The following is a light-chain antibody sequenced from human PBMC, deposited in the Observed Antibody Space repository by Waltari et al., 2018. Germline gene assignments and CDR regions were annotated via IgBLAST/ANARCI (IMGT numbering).Light chain of an antibody. V-gene: IGLV2-23*02. CDR3: CSYSTSGSWM. CDR1: SSNIGDYNL. Sequence: QSALTQPASVSGSPGQSITIPCTGTSSNIGDYNLVPWFQHHPGKLPEIGMYYVTKRPSRISARFSSSKAGNTASLTISALQADDEADYYWCSYSTSGSWMFGGGTKVTVL. CDR2: YVT. J-gene: IGLJ3*02.